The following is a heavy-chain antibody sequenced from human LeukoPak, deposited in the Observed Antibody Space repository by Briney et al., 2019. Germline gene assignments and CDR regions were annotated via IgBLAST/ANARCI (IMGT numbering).Heavy chain of an antibody. CDR3: ARVPLITGTYYYGMDV. CDR1: GFTFSSYA. V-gene: IGHV3-23*01. D-gene: IGHD1-20*01. CDR2: ISGSGGST. Sequence: GGSLRLSCAASGFTFSSYAMSWVRQAPGKGLEWVSAISGSGGSTYYADSVKGRFTISRDNSKNTLYLQMNSLRAEDTAVYYCARVPLITGTYYYGMDVWGQGATVTVSS. J-gene: IGHJ6*02.